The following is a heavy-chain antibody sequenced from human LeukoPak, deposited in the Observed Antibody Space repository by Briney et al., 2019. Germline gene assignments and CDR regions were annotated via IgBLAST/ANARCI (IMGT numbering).Heavy chain of an antibody. J-gene: IGHJ4*02. CDR3: ARDPSHAWGYYFDY. D-gene: IGHD3-16*01. CDR2: INAGNGNT. Sequence: ASVKVSCKASGYAFTSYAMHWVRQAPGQRLEWMGWINAGNGNTKYSQKFQGRVTITRDTSASTAYMELSSLRSEDTAVYYCARDPSHAWGYYFDYWGQGTLVTVSS. CDR1: GYAFTSYA. V-gene: IGHV1-3*01.